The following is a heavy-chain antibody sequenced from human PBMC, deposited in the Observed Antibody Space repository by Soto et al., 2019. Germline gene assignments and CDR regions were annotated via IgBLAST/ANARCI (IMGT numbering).Heavy chain of an antibody. Sequence: ASVKVSCKASGGTFSSYAISWVRQATGQGLEWMGWMNPNSGNTGYAQKFQGRVTMTRNTSISTAYMELSSLRSEDTAVYYCARGVGYDFWSGYYYAFDIWGQGTMVTVSS. J-gene: IGHJ3*02. CDR1: GGTFSSYA. CDR2: MNPNSGNT. CDR3: ARGVGYDFWSGYYYAFDI. D-gene: IGHD3-3*01. V-gene: IGHV1-8*02.